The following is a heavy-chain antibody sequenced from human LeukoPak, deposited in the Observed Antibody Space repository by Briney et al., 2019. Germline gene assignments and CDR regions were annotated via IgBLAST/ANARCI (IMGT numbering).Heavy chain of an antibody. CDR2: IYYSGST. J-gene: IGHJ5*02. Sequence: SETLSLTCTVSGGSISSSSCYWGWIRQPPGKGLEWIGSIYYSGSTYYNPALKSRVTISVNTSQNHFSLKLSSVTAADTAMYYCARDPITSSWFDPWGQGTLVTVSS. CDR1: GGSISSSSCY. V-gene: IGHV4-39*07. CDR3: ARDPITSSWFDP. D-gene: IGHD3-10*01.